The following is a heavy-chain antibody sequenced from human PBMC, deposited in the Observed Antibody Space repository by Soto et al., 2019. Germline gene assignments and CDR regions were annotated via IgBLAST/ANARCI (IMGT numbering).Heavy chain of an antibody. CDR2: ISSSSSYI. Sequence: GGSLRLSCAASGFTFISYSMNWVRQAPGKGLEWVSSISSSSSYIYYADSVKGRFTISRDNAKNSLYLQMNSLRAEDTAVYYCARDVTYYDILTGDPAWGQGTLVTVSS. D-gene: IGHD3-9*01. CDR3: ARDVTYYDILTGDPA. CDR1: GFTFISYS. J-gene: IGHJ5*02. V-gene: IGHV3-21*01.